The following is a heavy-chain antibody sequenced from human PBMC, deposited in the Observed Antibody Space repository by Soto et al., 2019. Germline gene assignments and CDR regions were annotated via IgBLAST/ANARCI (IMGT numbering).Heavy chain of an antibody. CDR2: ISGSGGST. J-gene: IGHJ4*02. Sequence: EVQLLESGGGLVQPGGSLRLSCAASGFTFSNYAMSWVRQAPGKGLEWVSAISGSGGSTYYADSVKGRFTISRDNSKNTLYLQMNSLRAEDTAVYYCAKLSYYDFWSGYPDLDYWGQGTLVTVSS. V-gene: IGHV3-23*01. CDR3: AKLSYYDFWSGYPDLDY. CDR1: GFTFSNYA. D-gene: IGHD3-3*01.